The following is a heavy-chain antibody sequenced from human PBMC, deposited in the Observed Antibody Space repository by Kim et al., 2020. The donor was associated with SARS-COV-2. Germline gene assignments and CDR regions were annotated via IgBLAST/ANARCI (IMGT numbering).Heavy chain of an antibody. D-gene: IGHD6-13*01. Sequence: SVKGRFTITRDKSQNTLNLKMNSLGAEDTAVYYCAKVWTIAAAPHSCVDYWGQGTLVTVSS. CDR3: AKVWTIAAAPHSCVDY. J-gene: IGHJ4*02. V-gene: IGHV3-23*01.